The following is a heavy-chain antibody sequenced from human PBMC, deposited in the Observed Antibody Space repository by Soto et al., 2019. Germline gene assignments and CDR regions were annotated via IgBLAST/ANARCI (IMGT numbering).Heavy chain of an antibody. D-gene: IGHD6-13*01. CDR2: IYHSGST. V-gene: IGHV4-30-2*01. J-gene: IGHJ3*02. CDR3: ARGAAGDTMHVAFDI. CDR1: GGSISSGGYS. Sequence: SETLSLTCAVSGGSISSGGYSWSWIRQPPGKGLEWIGYIYHSGSTYYNPSLKSRVTISLDRSKNQFSLKLSSVTAADTAVYYCARGAAGDTMHVAFDIWGQGTMVTVSS.